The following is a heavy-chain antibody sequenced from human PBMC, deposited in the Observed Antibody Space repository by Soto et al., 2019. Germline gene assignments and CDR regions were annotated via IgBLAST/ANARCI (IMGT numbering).Heavy chain of an antibody. CDR3: ARDIGSFAYGEGY. CDR1: GGSINSYW. V-gene: IGHV4-4*07. J-gene: IGHJ4*02. CDR2: VYSSGTT. Sequence: SETLSLTCTVSGGSINSYWWSWIRQPAGKGLEWIGRVYSSGTTDYNPSLNSRATMSVETSKNQFSLKLSSVTAADTAVYYCARDIGSFAYGEGYWGQGIQVTVSS. D-gene: IGHD3-10*01.